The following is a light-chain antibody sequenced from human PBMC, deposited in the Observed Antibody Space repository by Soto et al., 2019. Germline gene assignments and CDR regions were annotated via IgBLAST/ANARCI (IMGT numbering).Light chain of an antibody. J-gene: IGLJ1*01. CDR3: QSYDTSPSGYV. V-gene: IGLV1-40*01. Sequence: QSVLTQPPSVSGAPGQRVTISCTGSSSNIGPDYDVHWYRQLPGTAPKLLIYANKNRPAGVPDRFSASKSGTSASLAINGLQAEDEADYYCQSYDTSPSGYVFGGGTKSPS. CDR2: ANK. CDR1: SSNIGPDYD.